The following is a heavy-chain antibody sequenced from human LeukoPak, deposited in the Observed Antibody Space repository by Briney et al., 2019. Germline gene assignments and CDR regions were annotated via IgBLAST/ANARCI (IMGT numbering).Heavy chain of an antibody. D-gene: IGHD3-22*01. CDR2: IYYSGST. J-gene: IGHJ4*02. V-gene: IGHV4-39*07. CDR1: GGSISSSSYY. CDR3: ARAYYHDSSGYYPFDY. Sequence: SETLSLTCTVSGGSISSSSYYWGWIRQPPGKGLEWIGSIYYSGSTYYNPSLKSRVTISVDTSKNQFSLRLSSVTAADTAVYYCARAYYHDSSGYYPFDYWGQGTLVTVSS.